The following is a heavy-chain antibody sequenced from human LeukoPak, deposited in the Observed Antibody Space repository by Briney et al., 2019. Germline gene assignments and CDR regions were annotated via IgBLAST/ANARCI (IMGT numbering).Heavy chain of an antibody. CDR3: ARASSTSCPEWFDP. V-gene: IGHV3-30-3*01. CDR1: GFTFSSYA. CDR2: ISYDGSNK. J-gene: IGHJ5*02. Sequence: GGSLRLSCAASGFTFSSYAMHWVRQAPGKGLEWVAVISYDGSNKYYADSVKGRFTISRDNSKNTLYLQMNSLRAEDTAVYYCARASSTSCPEWFDPWGQGTLLTVSS. D-gene: IGHD2-2*01.